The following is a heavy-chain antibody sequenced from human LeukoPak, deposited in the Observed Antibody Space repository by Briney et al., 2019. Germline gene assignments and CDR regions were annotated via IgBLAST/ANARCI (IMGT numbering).Heavy chain of an antibody. Sequence: GGSLRISCAASGFNFSHCAMTWVRQAPGKGLEWVSTITAGTTHIYYADSVKGRFTTSRDDAKTSLYLQLSSLRTEDTAVYYCARDGSGWSRDYWGQGTLVTVSS. J-gene: IGHJ4*02. CDR1: GFNFSHCA. CDR2: ITAGTTHI. CDR3: ARDGSGWSRDY. V-gene: IGHV3-21*01. D-gene: IGHD6-13*01.